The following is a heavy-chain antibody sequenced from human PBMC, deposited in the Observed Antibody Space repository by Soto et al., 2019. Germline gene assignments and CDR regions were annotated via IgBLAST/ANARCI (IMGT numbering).Heavy chain of an antibody. J-gene: IGHJ5*02. CDR2: INSDGSST. D-gene: IGHD4-17*01. CDR1: EGNVGSYW. V-gene: IGHV3-74*01. Sequence: AASEGNVGSYWRHLILQNPEKGLVWVSRINSDGSSTSYADSVKGRFTISRDNAKNTLYLQMNSLRAEDTAVYYCAREGHGTTVTRYFTWFDPWGQGTLVTVSS. CDR3: AREGHGTTVTRYFTWFDP.